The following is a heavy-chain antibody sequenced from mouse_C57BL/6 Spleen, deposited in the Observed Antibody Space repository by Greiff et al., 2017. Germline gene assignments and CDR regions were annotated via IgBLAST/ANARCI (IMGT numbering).Heavy chain of an antibody. V-gene: IGHV1-54*01. Sequence: QVQLQQSGAELVRPGTSVKVSCKASGYAFTNYLIEWVKQRPGQGLEWIGVINPGSGGTNYNEKFKGKATLTADKSSSTAYMQLSSLTSEDSAVYFCARYEGYPHWYFDVWGTGTTVTVSS. J-gene: IGHJ1*03. D-gene: IGHD2-3*01. CDR3: ARYEGYPHWYFDV. CDR1: GYAFTNYL. CDR2: INPGSGGT.